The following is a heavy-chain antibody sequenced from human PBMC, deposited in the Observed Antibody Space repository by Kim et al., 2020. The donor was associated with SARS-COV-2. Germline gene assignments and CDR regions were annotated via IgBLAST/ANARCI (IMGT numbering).Heavy chain of an antibody. D-gene: IGHD3-16*02. J-gene: IGHJ6*02. CDR3: AREREDMITFGGSIVIGGMDV. CDR2: ISSSGAYL. Sequence: GGSLRLSCAASGFIFSRFSMNSVRQAPGKGLEWVASISSSGAYLYYADSLKGRFTISRDNAKNSLYVEMKSLRVEDTAVYYCAREREDMITFGGSIVIGGMDVWGQGPAVTVSS. V-gene: IGHV3-21*06. CDR1: GFIFSRFS.